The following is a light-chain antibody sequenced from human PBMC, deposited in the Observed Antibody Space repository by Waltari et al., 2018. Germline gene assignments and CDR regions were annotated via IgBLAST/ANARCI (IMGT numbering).Light chain of an antibody. CDR3: TSYAGSTLFVI. J-gene: IGLJ2*01. V-gene: IGLV2-14*03. CDR1: VDPNKF. Sequence: QSALTQPASVSGSPGQSITVSCTGVDPNKFVSLYQQQPGKAPRLIIYGVSERPSGVSHRFSGSKSGSTAYLTISGLQAEDEANYFCTSYAGSTLFVIFGGGTKLTVL. CDR2: GVS.